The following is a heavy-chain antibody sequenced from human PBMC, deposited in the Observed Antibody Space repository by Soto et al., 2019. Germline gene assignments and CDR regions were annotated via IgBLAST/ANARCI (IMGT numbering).Heavy chain of an antibody. D-gene: IGHD3-16*01. CDR3: ARHSAVAGGSGAFDI. CDR2: IYYTGST. V-gene: IGHV4-59*08. CDR1: GVSITSYY. Sequence: SETLSLTCTVSGVSITSYYWSWIRQPPGKGLEWIGYIYYTGSTIYNPSLRSRVTISIDTSKNQFSLRLNSVTAADTAVYYCARHSAVAGGSGAFDIWGQGTMVTVSS. J-gene: IGHJ3*02.